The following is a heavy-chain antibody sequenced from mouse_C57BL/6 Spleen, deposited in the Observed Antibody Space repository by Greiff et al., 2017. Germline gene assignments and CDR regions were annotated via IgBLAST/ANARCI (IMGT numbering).Heavy chain of an antibody. J-gene: IGHJ4*01. V-gene: IGHV1-18*01. CDR3: ARSLHYYGSSYAMDY. D-gene: IGHD1-1*01. Sequence: EVKLVESGPELVKPGASVKIPCKASGYTFTDYNMDWVKQSHGKSLEWIGDINPNNGGTIYNQKFKGKATLTVDKSSSTAYMELSSLTSEDTAVYYCARSLHYYGSSYAMDYWGQGTSVTVSS. CDR2: INPNNGGT. CDR1: GYTFTDYN.